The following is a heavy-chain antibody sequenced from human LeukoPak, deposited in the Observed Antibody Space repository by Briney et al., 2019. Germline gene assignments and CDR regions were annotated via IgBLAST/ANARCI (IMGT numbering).Heavy chain of an antibody. CDR1: GGTFSSYA. Sequence: SVKVSCKASGGTFSSYAISWVRQAPGQGLEWMGRIIPIFGTANHAQKFQGRVTITTDESTSTAYMELSSLRSEDTAVYYCARGPYGGYEPFGFDYWGQGTLVTVSS. V-gene: IGHV1-69*05. D-gene: IGHD4-17*01. CDR2: IIPIFGTA. J-gene: IGHJ4*02. CDR3: ARGPYGGYEPFGFDY.